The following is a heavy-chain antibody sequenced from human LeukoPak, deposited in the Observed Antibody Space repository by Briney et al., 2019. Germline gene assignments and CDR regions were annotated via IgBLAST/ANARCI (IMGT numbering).Heavy chain of an antibody. V-gene: IGHV4-39*01. CDR2: IYYSGST. CDR3: ARTHYDFWSGYSHFDY. Sequence: SETLSLTCTVSGGSISSSGYYWGWIRQPPGKGLEWIGSIYYSGSTYYNPSLKSRVTISVDTSKNQFPLKLNSVTAADTAVYYCARTHYDFWSGYSHFDYWGQRTLVTVSS. CDR1: GGSISSSGYY. J-gene: IGHJ4*02. D-gene: IGHD3-3*01.